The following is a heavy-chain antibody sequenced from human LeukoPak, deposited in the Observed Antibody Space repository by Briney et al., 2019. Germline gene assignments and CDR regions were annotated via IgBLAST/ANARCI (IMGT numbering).Heavy chain of an antibody. CDR2: IIPIFGTA. CDR3: ARDEPYYYYFDY. Sequence: SVKVSCKASGGTFSSYAISWVRQAPGQGLEWMGRIIPIFGTANYAQKFQGRVTITTDESTSTAYMELSSLRSEDTAVYYCARDEPYYYYFDYWGQGTMVTVSS. V-gene: IGHV1-69*05. D-gene: IGHD3-10*01. CDR1: GGTFSSYA. J-gene: IGHJ4*02.